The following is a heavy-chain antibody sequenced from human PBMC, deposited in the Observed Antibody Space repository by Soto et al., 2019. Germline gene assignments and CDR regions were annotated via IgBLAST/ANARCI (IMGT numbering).Heavy chain of an antibody. D-gene: IGHD6-19*01. J-gene: IGHJ3*02. V-gene: IGHV1-69*06. CDR1: GGTFSSYA. Sequence: SVKVSFKASGGTFSSYAISWVRPAPGQGLEWMGGIIPIFGTANYAQKFQGRVTITADKSTSTAYMELSSLRSEDTAVYYCAIPHYSSGGYYAFDISGQGTMVTVSS. CDR2: IIPIFGTA. CDR3: AIPHYSSGGYYAFDI.